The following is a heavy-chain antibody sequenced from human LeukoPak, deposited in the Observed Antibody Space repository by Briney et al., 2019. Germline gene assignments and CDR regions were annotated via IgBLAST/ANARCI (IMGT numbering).Heavy chain of an antibody. CDR1: GGTFSSYA. CDR3: ARDTYYDFWSGYRSYYYYMDV. CDR2: IIPIFGTA. D-gene: IGHD3-3*01. Sequence: SVKVSCKASGGTFSSYAISWVRQAPGQGLEWMGGIIPIFGTANYAQKFQGRVTITTDESTSTAYMELSSLRSEDTAVYYCARDTYYDFWSGYRSYYYYMDVWGQGTTVTVSS. V-gene: IGHV1-69*05. J-gene: IGHJ6*03.